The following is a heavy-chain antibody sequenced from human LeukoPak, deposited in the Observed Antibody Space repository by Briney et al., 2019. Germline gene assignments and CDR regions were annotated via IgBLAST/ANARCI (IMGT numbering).Heavy chain of an antibody. D-gene: IGHD5-18*01. CDR2: ISSSSSYI. Sequence: PGGSLRLSCAASGFTFSSYSMNWVRQAPGKGLEWVSSISSSSSYIYYADSVKGRFTISRDNAKNSLYLQMNSLRSEDTAVYYCARDVDTTMDDWGYWGQGTLVTVSS. V-gene: IGHV3-21*04. J-gene: IGHJ4*02. CDR1: GFTFSSYS. CDR3: ARDVDTTMDDWGY.